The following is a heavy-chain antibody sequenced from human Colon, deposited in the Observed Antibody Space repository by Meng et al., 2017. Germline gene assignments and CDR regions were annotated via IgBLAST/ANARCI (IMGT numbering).Heavy chain of an antibody. CDR3: ARGGVAQLFDY. J-gene: IGHJ4*02. D-gene: IGHD5-18*01. V-gene: IGHV4-59*01. CDR2: SYYSGTT. Sequence: GSLRLSCSVSGGSISGFYWNWIRQPPGKGLEWIGYSYYSGTTGYNPSLKSRVTISADTSKNQFSLKLTSVTAADPAVYYCARGGVAQLFDYWGQGTLVTVSS. CDR1: GGSISGFY.